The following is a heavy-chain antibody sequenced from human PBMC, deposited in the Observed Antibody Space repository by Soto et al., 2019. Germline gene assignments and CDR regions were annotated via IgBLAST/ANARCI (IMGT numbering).Heavy chain of an antibody. V-gene: IGHV1-18*01. CDR3: ARDVPRMDV. CDR1: GYSFAIYG. D-gene: IGHD2-2*01. Sequence: QVQLVQSGAELKKPGASVKVSCKTSGYSFAIYGINWVRQAPGQGLEWMGYINTDNGNTYYTQKFQGRVALTAAASTTTAYMELRSLRSDDTAVYYCARDVPRMDVWGQGTTVTVSS. CDR2: INTDNGNT. J-gene: IGHJ6*02.